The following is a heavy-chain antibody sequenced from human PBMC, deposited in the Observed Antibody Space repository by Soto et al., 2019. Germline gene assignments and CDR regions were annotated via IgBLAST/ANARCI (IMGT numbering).Heavy chain of an antibody. CDR1: GFTFSSFA. V-gene: IGHV3-23*01. Sequence: LRLSCEGSGFTFSSFAMGCVRQAPVKGLEWLSSVSADGVSSFSADSVRGRFRVSRDNSKNTLFLQMRFLRVEDTAVYYCAKTRQAPVGTHFFDLWGQETQVTVSS. J-gene: IGHJ4*02. CDR3: AKTRQAPVGTHFFDL. CDR2: VSADGVSS.